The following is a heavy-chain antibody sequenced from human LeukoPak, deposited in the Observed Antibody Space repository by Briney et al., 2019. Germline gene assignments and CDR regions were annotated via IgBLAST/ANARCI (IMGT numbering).Heavy chain of an antibody. V-gene: IGHV3-73*01. D-gene: IGHD5-24*01. CDR1: GFTFSGSA. Sequence: PGGSLKLSCAASGFTFSGSAMHWVRQASGKGLEWVGRIRSKANSYATAYAASVKGRFTISRDDSKNTLYLQMNSLRAEDTAVYYCAKAGDAWGYNSPLGGRFDCWGQGTLVTVSS. CDR3: AKAGDAWGYNSPLGGRFDC. CDR2: IRSKANSYAT. J-gene: IGHJ4*02.